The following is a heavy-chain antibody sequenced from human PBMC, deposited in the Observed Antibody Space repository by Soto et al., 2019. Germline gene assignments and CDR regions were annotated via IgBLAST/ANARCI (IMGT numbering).Heavy chain of an antibody. CDR1: GYSFTSYG. V-gene: IGHV1-18*01. CDR2: ISAYNGNT. J-gene: IGHJ3*02. Sequence: ASVKVSCKASGYSFTSYGISWVRQAPGQGLEWMGWISAYNGNTNYAQKLQGRVTMTTDTSTSTAYMELRSLRSDDTAVYYCARDLFVGSGYTQNAFDIWGKRNMVT. CDR3: ARDLFVGSGYTQNAFDI. D-gene: IGHD3-22*01.